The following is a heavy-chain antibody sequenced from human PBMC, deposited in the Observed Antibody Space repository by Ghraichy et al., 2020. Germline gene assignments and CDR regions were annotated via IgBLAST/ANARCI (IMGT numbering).Heavy chain of an antibody. Sequence: SQTLSLTCTVSGGSIRGHYWSWIRQPPGKGLECIGYVHYTGNTDYSPSIKSRATISLDTPRNHFSLTLTSVTAADTAVYYCARRGRGFSLVYYGLDVWGQGTTVTVSS. V-gene: IGHV4-59*08. CDR3: ARRGRGFSLVYYGLDV. CDR1: GGSIRGHY. CDR2: VHYTGNT. J-gene: IGHJ6*02. D-gene: IGHD5-18*01.